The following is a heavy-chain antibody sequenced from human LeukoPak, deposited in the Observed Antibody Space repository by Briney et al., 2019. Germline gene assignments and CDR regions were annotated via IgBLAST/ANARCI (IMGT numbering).Heavy chain of an antibody. CDR3: TRGAGCSSGRCYPIDY. D-gene: IGHD2-15*01. J-gene: IGHJ4*02. CDR1: GFTFGDYA. Sequence: GGSLRLSCTASGFTFGDYAMSWFRQAPGKGLEWVGFIRSKPYGGTTDYAASVKGRFTISRDDSKSIAYLQMNSLKTEDTAVYYCTRGAGCSSGRCYPIDYWGQGTLVTASS. V-gene: IGHV3-49*03. CDR2: IRSKPYGGTT.